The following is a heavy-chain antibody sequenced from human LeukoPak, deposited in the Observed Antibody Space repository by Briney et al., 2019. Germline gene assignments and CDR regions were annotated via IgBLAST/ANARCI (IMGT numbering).Heavy chain of an antibody. V-gene: IGHV3-48*04. CDR3: ARSARLMKGVVEVTALDD. CDR2: ISISTSTI. D-gene: IGHD3-3*01. J-gene: IGHJ4*02. Sequence: GGSLRLSCAASGFTFSSHSMHWVRQAPGKGLEWISYISISTSTIYYADSVKGRFTISRYNAKNSLYLQMNSLRADDTAVYYCARSARLMKGVVEVTALDDWGQGTLVTVSS. CDR1: GFTFSSHS.